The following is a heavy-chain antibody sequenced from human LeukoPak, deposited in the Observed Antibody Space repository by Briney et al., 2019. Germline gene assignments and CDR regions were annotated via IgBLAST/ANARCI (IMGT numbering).Heavy chain of an antibody. J-gene: IGHJ4*02. V-gene: IGHV1-46*01. D-gene: IGHD1-26*01. CDR1: GYTFTSYY. Sequence: ASVKVSCKASGYTFTSYYMHWVRQAPGQGLEWMGIINPSGGSTSYAQKFQGRVTMTRDTSTSTVYMELSSLRSEDTAVYYCARDRQGGYSGSYYGGYWGQGTLVTVSS. CDR2: INPSGGST. CDR3: ARDRQGGYSGSYYGGY.